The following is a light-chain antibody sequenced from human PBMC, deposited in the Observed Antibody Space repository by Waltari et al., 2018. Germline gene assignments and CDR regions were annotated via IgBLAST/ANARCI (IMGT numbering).Light chain of an antibody. CDR2: EVT. V-gene: IGLV2-23*02. Sequence: QSGLTQPASVSGSPGQSITISCTGTSSVVGSYNLVSWYQQHAGKAPKLMVYEVTKRASGVSDRFSGSKSGNTASLTISGLQSEDEADYYCCSYVGLGIYVFGTGTKVTVL. CDR3: CSYVGLGIYV. J-gene: IGLJ1*01. CDR1: SSVVGSYNL.